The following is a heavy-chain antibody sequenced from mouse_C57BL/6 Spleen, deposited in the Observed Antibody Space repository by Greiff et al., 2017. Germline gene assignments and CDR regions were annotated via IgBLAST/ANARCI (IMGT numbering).Heavy chain of an antibody. V-gene: IGHV1-50*01. CDR1: GYTFTSYW. Sequence: QVQLQQPGAELVKPGASVKLSCKASGYTFTSYWMQWVKQRPGQGLEWIGEIDPSDSYTNYNQKFKGKATLTVDTSSSTAYMQLSSLTSEDSAVYYCARRVDSSGYETYFDYWGQGTTLTVSS. CDR3: ARRVDSSGYETYFDY. CDR2: IDPSDSYT. J-gene: IGHJ2*01. D-gene: IGHD3-2*02.